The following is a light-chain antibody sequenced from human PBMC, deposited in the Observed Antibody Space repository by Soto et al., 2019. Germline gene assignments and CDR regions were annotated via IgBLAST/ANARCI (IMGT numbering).Light chain of an antibody. CDR1: SSNIGAGYD. Sequence: QSVLTQPPSVSGAPGQRVTISCTGSSSNIGAGYDVHWYQQLPGTAPKLLISHNNNRPSGVPDRFSGSQSGTSASLAITGLQAEDEADYYCQSYDSTDVFGTGTKLTVL. CDR3: QSYDSTDV. V-gene: IGLV1-40*01. CDR2: HNN. J-gene: IGLJ1*01.